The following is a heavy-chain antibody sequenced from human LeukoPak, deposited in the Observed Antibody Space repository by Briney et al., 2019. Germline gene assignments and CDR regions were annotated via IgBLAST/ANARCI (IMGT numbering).Heavy chain of an antibody. D-gene: IGHD1-26*01. V-gene: IGHV4-34*01. CDR3: ARGIVGATDFDF. CDR2: INHSGST. CDR1: GGSFSGYY. J-gene: IGHJ4*02. Sequence: SETLSLTCAVYGGSFSGYYWSWIRQPPGKGLEWIGEINHSGSTNYNPSLKSRVTISVDTSKNQFSLKLSSVTAADTAVYYCARGIVGATDFDFWGQGTLVTVSS.